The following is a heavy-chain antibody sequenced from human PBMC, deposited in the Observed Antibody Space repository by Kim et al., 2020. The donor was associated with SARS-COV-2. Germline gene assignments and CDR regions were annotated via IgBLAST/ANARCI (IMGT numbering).Heavy chain of an antibody. CDR3: ARGGGIWGYYYFDY. V-gene: IGHV1-18*01. J-gene: IGHJ4*02. D-gene: IGHD3-16*01. Sequence: AQKLQGRVTMTTDTSTSTAYMELRSLRSDDTAVYYCARGGGIWGYYYFDYWGQGTLVTVSS.